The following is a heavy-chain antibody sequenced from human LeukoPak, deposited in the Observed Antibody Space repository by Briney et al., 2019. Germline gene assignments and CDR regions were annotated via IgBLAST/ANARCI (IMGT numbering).Heavy chain of an antibody. CDR3: ARDRYYYDSSSYRFDY. D-gene: IGHD3-22*01. Sequence: KPSETLSRTCSVSGGSISSYYWSWIRQPAGKGLEWIGRIYTSGSTNYNPSLKSRVTMSVDTSKNQFSLKLSSVTAADTAVYYCARDRYYYDSSSYRFDYWGRGTLVTVSS. V-gene: IGHV4-4*07. CDR2: IYTSGST. J-gene: IGHJ4*02. CDR1: GGSISSYY.